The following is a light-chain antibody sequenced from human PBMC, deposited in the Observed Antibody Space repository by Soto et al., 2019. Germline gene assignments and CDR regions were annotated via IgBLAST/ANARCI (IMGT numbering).Light chain of an antibody. V-gene: IGKV3-15*01. CDR1: QSISTS. J-gene: IGKJ1*01. CDR2: GAS. Sequence: EIVMTRSPATLSVSPGERATLSCRASQSISTSLAWYHQKPGQAPRLLIYGASTRATGIPARFSGSGSVTQFTLTISSLQSEDFGTYYCQQYNAWPGTFGQGTKVEI. CDR3: QQYNAWPGT.